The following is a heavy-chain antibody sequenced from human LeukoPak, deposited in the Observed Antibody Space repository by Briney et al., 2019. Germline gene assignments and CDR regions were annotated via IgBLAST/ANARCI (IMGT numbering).Heavy chain of an antibody. CDR2: ISWNSGSI. CDR1: GFTFDDYA. Sequence: GRSLRLSCAASGFTFDDYAMHWVRQAPGKGLEWVSGISWNSGSIGYADSAKGRFTISRDNAKNSLYLQMNSLRAEDTALYYCAKDISYDSSVFDYWGQGTLVTVSS. V-gene: IGHV3-9*01. CDR3: AKDISYDSSVFDY. J-gene: IGHJ4*02. D-gene: IGHD3-22*01.